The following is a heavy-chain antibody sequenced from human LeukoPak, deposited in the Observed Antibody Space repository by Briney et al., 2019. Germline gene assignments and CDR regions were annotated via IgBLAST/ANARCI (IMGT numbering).Heavy chain of an antibody. V-gene: IGHV1-8*03. Sequence: ASVTVSFKSSVYTFTSYDINWVRQATGQGLEWMGCMNPNSGSTGYAQKFQGRVTITSNTYISTAYMELSGLRSEDTAVYYCARGRSTGYCYYFEYWGQGTLVTVSS. CDR2: MNPNSGST. CDR3: ARGRSTGYCYYFEY. D-gene: IGHD1-26*01. J-gene: IGHJ4*02. CDR1: VYTFTSYD.